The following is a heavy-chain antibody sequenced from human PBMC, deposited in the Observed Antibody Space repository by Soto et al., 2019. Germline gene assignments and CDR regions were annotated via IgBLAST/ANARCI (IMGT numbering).Heavy chain of an antibody. Sequence: QLQLQESGPGLVKPSETLSLTCTVSGGSISSSSYYWGWIRQPPGKGLEWIGSIYYSGSTYYNPSLKSRVTISVDTSKNQFSLKLSSVTAADTAVYYCARHGSTNVLYYFDYWGQGTLVTVSS. J-gene: IGHJ4*02. CDR1: GGSISSSSYY. V-gene: IGHV4-39*01. CDR3: ARHGSTNVLYYFDY. D-gene: IGHD1-1*01. CDR2: IYYSGST.